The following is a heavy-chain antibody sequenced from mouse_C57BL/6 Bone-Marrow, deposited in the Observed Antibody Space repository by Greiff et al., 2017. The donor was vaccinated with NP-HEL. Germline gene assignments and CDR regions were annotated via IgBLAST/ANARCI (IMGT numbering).Heavy chain of an antibody. J-gene: IGHJ3*01. CDR1: GYTFTSYW. V-gene: IGHV1-50*01. D-gene: IGHD1-1*01. CDR2: IDPSDSYT. CDR3: ARFYYYGSSGWFAY. Sequence: QVQLQQPGAELVKPGASVKLSCKASGYTFTSYWMQWVKQRPGQGLEWIGEIDPSDSYTNYNQKFKGKATLTVDTSSSTAYMQLSSLTSEDSAVYYCARFYYYGSSGWFAYWGQGTLVTVSA.